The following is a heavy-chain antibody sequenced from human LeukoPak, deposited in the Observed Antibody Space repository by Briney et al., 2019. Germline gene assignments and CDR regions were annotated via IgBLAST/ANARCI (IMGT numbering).Heavy chain of an antibody. Sequence: PGGPLRLSCAASGFTFSSHSMYWVRQAPGKGLEWVSSISSGSSYIYYADSVKGRFTISRDNARNSLYLQMNSLEAEDTAVYYCARGYSGYDYALDTWGQGTMVTVYS. J-gene: IGHJ3*02. CDR3: ARGYSGYDYALDT. D-gene: IGHD5-12*01. CDR1: GFTFSSHS. V-gene: IGHV3-21*01. CDR2: ISSGSSYI.